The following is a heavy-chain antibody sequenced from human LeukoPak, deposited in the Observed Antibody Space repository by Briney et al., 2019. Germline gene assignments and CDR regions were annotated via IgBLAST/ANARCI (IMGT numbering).Heavy chain of an antibody. V-gene: IGHV3-33*01. CDR1: GSTFNIYG. J-gene: IGHJ4*02. D-gene: IGHD5-18*01. CDR2: IWYDGSNE. CDR3: ARGLGGGHSYVDY. Sequence: GSLRLSCAASGSTFNIYGMHWVRQAPGKGLEWVAIIWYDGSNEYYADSVKGRFTISRDNSKNTLYLQMNSLRAEDTAVYYCARGLGGGHSYVDYWGQGTLVTVSS.